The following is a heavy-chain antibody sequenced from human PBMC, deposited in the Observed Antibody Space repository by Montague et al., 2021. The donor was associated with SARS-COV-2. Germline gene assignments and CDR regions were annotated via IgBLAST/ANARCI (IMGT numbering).Heavy chain of an antibody. J-gene: IGHJ5*02. Sequence: SETLSLTCSISGGSLSNYYWTWIRQSPGGSLEWIGYVFYSGETSYNPSXXSRVAIALDTSNNHFSLKLTSVTGADTATYFCARGDYCVDNKCYDGVWRSWGRGIRVAVSS. D-gene: IGHD5-12*01. V-gene: IGHV4-59*12. CDR3: ARGDYCVDNKCYDGVWRS. CDR2: VFYSGET. CDR1: GGSLSNYY.